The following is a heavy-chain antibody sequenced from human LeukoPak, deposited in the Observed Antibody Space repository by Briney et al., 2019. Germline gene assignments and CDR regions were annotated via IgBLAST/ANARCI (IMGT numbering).Heavy chain of an antibody. CDR2: ISSGSSTI. D-gene: IGHD5-24*01. Sequence: GGSLRLSCAASGFTLSSYSMNWVRQAPGKGLQWVSYISSGSSTIYYADSVKGRFTISRDNAKNSLYLQLNSLRAEDTAVYYCARGVEMASDFDSWGQGTLVTVSS. CDR1: GFTLSSYS. V-gene: IGHV3-48*01. J-gene: IGHJ4*02. CDR3: ARGVEMASDFDS.